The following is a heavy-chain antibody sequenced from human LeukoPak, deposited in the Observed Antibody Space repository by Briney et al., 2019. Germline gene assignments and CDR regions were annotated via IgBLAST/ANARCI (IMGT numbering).Heavy chain of an antibody. CDR2: IIPILGIA. V-gene: IGHV1-69*04. CDR1: GGTFSSYA. D-gene: IGHD3-22*01. Sequence: SVKVSCKASGGTFSSYAISWVRQAPGQGLEWMGRIIPILGIANYAQKFQGRVTITADKSTSTVYMELSSLRSEDTAVYYCARLGLVMRDSSGYYADYWGQGTLVTVSS. J-gene: IGHJ4*02. CDR3: ARLGLVMRDSSGYYADY.